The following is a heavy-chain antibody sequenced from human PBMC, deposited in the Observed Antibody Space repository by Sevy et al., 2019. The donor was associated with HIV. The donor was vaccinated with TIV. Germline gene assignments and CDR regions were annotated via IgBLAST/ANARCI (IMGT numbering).Heavy chain of an antibody. CDR2: ISYDGSNN. Sequence: GWSLRLSCAASGFTFSSYAMHWVRQAPGKGLEWVAVISYDGSNNYYADSVKGRFTISRDNSKHTLYLQMNSLTVEDTAVYYCATDDRDNSGYHFTYWGQGTLVTVSS. V-gene: IGHV3-30-3*01. D-gene: IGHD3-22*01. J-gene: IGHJ4*02. CDR3: ATDDRDNSGYHFTY. CDR1: GFTFSSYA.